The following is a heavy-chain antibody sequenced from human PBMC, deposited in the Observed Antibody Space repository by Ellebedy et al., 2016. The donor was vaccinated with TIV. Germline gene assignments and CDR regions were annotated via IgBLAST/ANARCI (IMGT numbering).Heavy chain of an antibody. V-gene: IGHV3-74*01. CDR1: GFTFSGYW. CDR2: INSDGSST. CDR3: ARATSIGDYAHY. J-gene: IGHJ4*02. D-gene: IGHD4-17*01. Sequence: PGGSLRLSCAASGFTFSGYWMHWVRQAPGKGLVWVSRINSDGSSTSFADSVKGRFTVSRDNAKNTLYLQMNSLRAEDTAVYYCARATSIGDYAHYWGQGTLVTVSS.